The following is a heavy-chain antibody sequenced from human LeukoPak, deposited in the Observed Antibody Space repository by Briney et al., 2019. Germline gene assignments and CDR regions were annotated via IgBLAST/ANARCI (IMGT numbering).Heavy chain of an antibody. CDR2: ISSSSSSYI. CDR1: GFTFSSYS. D-gene: IGHD2-21*02. V-gene: IGHV3-21*01. J-gene: IGHJ6*02. Sequence: GGSLRLSCAASGFTFSSYSMNWVRQAPGKGLEWVSSISSSSSSYIYYADSVKGRLTISRDNAKNSLYLQMNSLRAEDTAVYYCARNQYCGGDCYSPYYYGMDVWGQGTTVTVSS. CDR3: ARNQYCGGDCYSPYYYGMDV.